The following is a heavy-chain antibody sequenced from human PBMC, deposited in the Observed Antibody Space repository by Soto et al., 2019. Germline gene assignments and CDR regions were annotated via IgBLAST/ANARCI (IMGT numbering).Heavy chain of an antibody. Sequence: QVQLQQWGAGLLKPSETLSLTCAVYGGSFSGYYWSWIRQPPGKGLEWIREINHSGSTNYNPSLKSRVTISVDTSKNQFSLKLSSVTAADTAVYYCARYSRGYSYGSDAFDIWGQGTMVTVSS. CDR3: ARYSRGYSYGSDAFDI. CDR2: INHSGST. V-gene: IGHV4-34*01. CDR1: GGSFSGYY. J-gene: IGHJ3*02. D-gene: IGHD5-18*01.